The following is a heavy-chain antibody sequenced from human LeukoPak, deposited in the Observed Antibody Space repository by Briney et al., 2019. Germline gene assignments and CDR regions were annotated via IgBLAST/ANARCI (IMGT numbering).Heavy chain of an antibody. Sequence: GGSLRLSCAGSGFTLGSYAMSWVRQAPGKGLEWVSAISGNGYNTYYADSAKGRFTISSESSGNTLCQQMHNLRAEDTAVYYCAKGVRLWFAFYFDYWGQGTLVTVSS. CDR3: AKGVRLWFAFYFDY. V-gene: IGHV3-23*01. CDR2: ISGNGYNT. D-gene: IGHD3-10*01. CDR1: GFTLGSYA. J-gene: IGHJ4*02.